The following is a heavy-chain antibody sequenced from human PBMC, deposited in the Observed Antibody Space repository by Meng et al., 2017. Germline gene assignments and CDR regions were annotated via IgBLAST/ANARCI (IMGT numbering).Heavy chain of an antibody. Sequence: QVRFKESGPTMVKPTQPRPLTWTFSGFSLSTSGVGVGWIRQPPGKALEWLALIYWNDDKRYSPSLKSRLTITKDTSKNQVVLTMTNMDPVDTATYYCAHIPYSSSWYEYFQHWGQGTLVTVSS. CDR1: GFSLSTSGVG. CDR3: AHIPYSSSWYEYFQH. CDR2: IYWNDDK. V-gene: IGHV2-5*01. J-gene: IGHJ1*01. D-gene: IGHD6-13*01.